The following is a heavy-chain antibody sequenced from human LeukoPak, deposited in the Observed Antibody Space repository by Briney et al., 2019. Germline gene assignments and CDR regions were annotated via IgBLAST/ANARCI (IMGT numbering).Heavy chain of an antibody. D-gene: IGHD3-10*01. V-gene: IGHV4-30-2*01. CDR3: ARGTSHYTSGSYYNFFDY. CDR1: GGSFSSGGYS. CDR2: IYHSGST. J-gene: IGHJ4*02. Sequence: SETLSLTCAVSGGSFSSGGYSWSWIRQPPGRGLEWIGYIYHSGSTYYNPSLKSRVTISEDRSKNQFSLKLSSVTAADTAVYYCARGTSHYTSGSYYNFFDYWGQGTLVTVSS.